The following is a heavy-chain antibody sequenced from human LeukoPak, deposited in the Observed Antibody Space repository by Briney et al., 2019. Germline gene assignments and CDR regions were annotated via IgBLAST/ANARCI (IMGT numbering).Heavy chain of an antibody. Sequence: GGSLRLSCAASGFTFDDYAMHWVRQAPGKGLEWVSGISWNSGSIGYADSVKGRFTISRDNAKNSLYLQMNSLRPDDTAVYYCAKDSSDYYFDYWGQGTLVTVSS. D-gene: IGHD3-22*01. V-gene: IGHV3-9*01. CDR1: GFTFDDYA. CDR3: AKDSSDYYFDY. J-gene: IGHJ4*02. CDR2: ISWNSGSI.